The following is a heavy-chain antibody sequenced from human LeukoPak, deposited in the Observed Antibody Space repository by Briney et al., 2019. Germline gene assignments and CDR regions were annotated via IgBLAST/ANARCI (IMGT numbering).Heavy chain of an antibody. Sequence: SGGSLRLSCAASGFTFSSYAMSWVRQAPGKGLEWVSAISGSGDSTYYADSVKGRFTISRDNSKNTLYLQMNSLRADDTAVYYCAKERLSSGYFDYWGQGTLVTVSS. J-gene: IGHJ4*02. V-gene: IGHV3-23*01. CDR2: ISGSGDST. CDR3: AKERLSSGYFDY. CDR1: GFTFSSYA.